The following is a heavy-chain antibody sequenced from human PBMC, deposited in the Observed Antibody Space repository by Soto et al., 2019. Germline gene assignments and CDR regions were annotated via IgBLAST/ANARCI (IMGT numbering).Heavy chain of an antibody. J-gene: IGHJ4*02. CDR3: ARWNSSGYYFDY. Sequence: PGGSLRLSCAASGFTFSSYWMSWVREAPGKGLEWVANVNQDRSEKYYVDSVKGRFTISRDNAKNSLYLQMNSLRAEDTAVYYCARWNSSGYYFDYWGQGTLVTVSS. V-gene: IGHV3-7*01. CDR2: VNQDRSEK. D-gene: IGHD5-18*01. CDR1: GFTFSSYW.